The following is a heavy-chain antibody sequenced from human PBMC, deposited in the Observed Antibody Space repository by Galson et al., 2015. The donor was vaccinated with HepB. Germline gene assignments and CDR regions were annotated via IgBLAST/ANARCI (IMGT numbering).Heavy chain of an antibody. V-gene: IGHV1-24*01. CDR1: GDTLTEVS. CDR3: ATDLPCGGNCYNSLG. J-gene: IGHJ4*02. CDR2: SDPEDGEG. Sequence: SVKVSCKVSGDTLTEVSIRWVRQTPGKGLEWMGGSDPEDGEGIYAQKFQGRVTMIEDTSTETAYMELSSLKSEDTAVYYCATDLPCGGNCYNSLGWGQGTLVTVSS. D-gene: IGHD2-21*01.